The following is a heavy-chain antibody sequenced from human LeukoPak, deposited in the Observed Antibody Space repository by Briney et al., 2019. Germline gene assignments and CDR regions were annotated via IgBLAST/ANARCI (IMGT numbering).Heavy chain of an antibody. CDR1: GGSISSYY. CDR2: IYYSGST. D-gene: IGHD2-2*01. CDR3: ARDTNIVVVPAATAYYGMDV. Sequence: PSETLSLTCTVSGGSISSYYWSWIRQPPGKGLGWIGYIYYSGSTNYNPSLKGRVTISVDTSKNQFSLKLSSVTAADTAMYYCARDTNIVVVPAATAYYGMDVWGQGTTVTVSS. V-gene: IGHV4-59*12. J-gene: IGHJ6*02.